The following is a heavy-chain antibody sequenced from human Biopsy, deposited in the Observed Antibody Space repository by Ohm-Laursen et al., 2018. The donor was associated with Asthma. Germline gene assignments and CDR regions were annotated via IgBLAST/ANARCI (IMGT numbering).Heavy chain of an antibody. CDR1: GFTFSSYS. D-gene: IGHD2-2*01. J-gene: IGHJ4*02. V-gene: IGHV3-21*01. Sequence: SLRLSCSASGFTFSSYSMNWVRQAPGKGPEWVSSISSSSSYIYYADSVKGRFTISRDNAKNSLYLQMNSLRAEDTAVYYCARDGTDMNEAMPKDYWGQGTLVTVSS. CDR2: ISSSSSYI. CDR3: ARDGTDMNEAMPKDY.